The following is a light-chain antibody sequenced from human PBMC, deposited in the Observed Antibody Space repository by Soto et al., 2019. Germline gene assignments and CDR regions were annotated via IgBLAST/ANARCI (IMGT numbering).Light chain of an antibody. V-gene: IGKV3-20*01. J-gene: IGKJ2*01. CDR3: LLYFIPDRYT. CDR2: GTS. Sequence: EIVLTQSPGTLSLSPGERATLSCRASQSVSSSYLAWYQQKPGQAPRLLIYGTSTRATGILDRFSGRRSVTHFSLAIPILYPKDFAMYYCLLYFIPDRYTFGLGT. CDR1: QSVSSSY.